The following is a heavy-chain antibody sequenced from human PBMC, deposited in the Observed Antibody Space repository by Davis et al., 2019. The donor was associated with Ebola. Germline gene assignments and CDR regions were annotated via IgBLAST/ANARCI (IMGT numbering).Heavy chain of an antibody. Sequence: MPSETLSLTCTVSGGSMSSYYWSWFRQTPGKGLEWIGYVSSSGSTNYNSSLESRVTISVDTSKNQFSLKLRSVTAADTAVYYCARSSIAARPGYYYGMDVWGQGTTVTVSS. CDR1: GGSMSSYY. V-gene: IGHV4-59*01. D-gene: IGHD6-6*01. CDR2: VSSSGST. J-gene: IGHJ6*02. CDR3: ARSSIAARPGYYYGMDV.